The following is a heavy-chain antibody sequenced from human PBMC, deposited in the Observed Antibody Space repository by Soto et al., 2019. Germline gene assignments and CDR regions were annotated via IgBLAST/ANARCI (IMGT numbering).Heavy chain of an antibody. CDR3: ARRYEAGYSSSLSLDY. CDR1: GGSISSGDYY. CDR2: IYYSGST. D-gene: IGHD6-6*01. J-gene: IGHJ4*02. Sequence: PSETLSLTCTVSGGSISSGDYYWSWIRQPPGKGLEWIGYIYYSGSTYYNPSLKSRVTISVDTSKNQFSLKLSSVTAADTAVYYCARRYEAGYSSSLSLDYWGQGTLVTVSS. V-gene: IGHV4-30-4*01.